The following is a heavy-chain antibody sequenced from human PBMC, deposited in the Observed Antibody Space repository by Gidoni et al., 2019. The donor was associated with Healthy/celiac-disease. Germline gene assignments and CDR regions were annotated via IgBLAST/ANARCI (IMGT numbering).Heavy chain of an antibody. CDR2: IWYDGSNK. V-gene: IGHV3-33*01. J-gene: IGHJ6*02. CDR1: GFTFSSYG. D-gene: IGHD2-2*01. CDR3: ARDPGEPAAMPQRGGYYYYYGMDV. Sequence: QVQLVESGGGVVQPGRSLRLSCAASGFTFSSYGKHWVRQAPGKGLEWVAVIWYDGSNKYYADSVKGRFTISRDNSKNTLYLQMNSLRAEDTAVYYCARDPGEPAAMPQRGGYYYYYGMDVWGQGTTVTVSS.